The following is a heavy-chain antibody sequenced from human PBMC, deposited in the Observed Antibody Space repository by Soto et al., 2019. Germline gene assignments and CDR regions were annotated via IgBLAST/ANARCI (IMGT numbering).Heavy chain of an antibody. D-gene: IGHD3-3*01. CDR3: ARDRAGWSGQYGMDV. J-gene: IGHJ6*02. Sequence: SETLSLTCTVSGGSISSGGYYWSWIRQHPGKGLEWIGYIYYSGSTYYNPSLKSRVTISVDTSKNQFSLKLSSVTAADTAVYYCARDRAGWSGQYGMDVWGQGTTVTVSS. CDR1: GGSISSGGYY. CDR2: IYYSGST. V-gene: IGHV4-31*03.